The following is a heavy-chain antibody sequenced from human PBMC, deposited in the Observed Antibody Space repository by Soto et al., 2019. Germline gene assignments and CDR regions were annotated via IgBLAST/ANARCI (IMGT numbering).Heavy chain of an antibody. J-gene: IGHJ4*02. CDR3: TARRDGYNFFDY. Sequence: GGSLRLSCAASGFTFSNAWMSWVRQAPGKGLEWVGRIKSKTDGGKPDYAAPGKGRFTISRDDSKNTLYLQMNSLKTEDTAVYYCTARRDGYNFFDYWGQGPLVPVSS. CDR1: GFTFSNAW. V-gene: IGHV3-15*01. D-gene: IGHD5-12*01. CDR2: IKSKTDGGKP.